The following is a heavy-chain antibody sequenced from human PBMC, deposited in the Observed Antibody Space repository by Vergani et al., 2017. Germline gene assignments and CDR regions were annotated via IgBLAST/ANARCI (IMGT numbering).Heavy chain of an antibody. CDR3: ARGSDDYGDYYFDY. CDR1: GGSISSYY. Sequence: QVQLQESGPGLVKPSETLSLTCTVSGGSISSYYWSWIRQPAGKGLEWIGRIYTSGSTNYNPSLKSRVTMSVDTSKNQFSLKLSSVTAADTAVYYCARGSDDYGDYYFDYWGQGTLVTVSS. J-gene: IGHJ4*02. CDR2: IYTSGST. V-gene: IGHV4-4*07. D-gene: IGHD4-17*01.